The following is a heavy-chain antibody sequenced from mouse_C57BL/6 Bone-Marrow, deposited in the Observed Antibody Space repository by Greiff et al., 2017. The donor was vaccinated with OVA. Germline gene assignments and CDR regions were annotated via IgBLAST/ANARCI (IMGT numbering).Heavy chain of an antibody. V-gene: IGHV5-12*01. CDR2: ISNGGGST. D-gene: IGHD1-1*01. Sequence: EVMLVESGGGLVQPGGSLKLSCAASGFTFSDYYMYWVRQTPEKRLEWVAYISNGGGSTYYPDTVKGRFTISRDNAKNTLYLQMSRLKSEDTAMYYCARREVYYYGSSLDYWGQGTTLTVSS. J-gene: IGHJ2*01. CDR3: ARREVYYYGSSLDY. CDR1: GFTFSDYY.